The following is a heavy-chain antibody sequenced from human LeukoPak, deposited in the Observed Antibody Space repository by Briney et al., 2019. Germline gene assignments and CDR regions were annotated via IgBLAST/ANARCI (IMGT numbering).Heavy chain of an antibody. Sequence: GGSLRLSCAASGFTFSSYAMSWVRQAPGKGLEWVSGVSGSGGTTHYADSVKGRFTISRDNSKNTLYLQMNSLRAEDTAVYYCAKGSSSGWYVYFDYWGQGTLVTVSS. CDR1: GFTFSSYA. D-gene: IGHD6-19*01. CDR3: AKGSSSGWYVYFDY. J-gene: IGHJ4*02. CDR2: VSGSGGTT. V-gene: IGHV3-23*01.